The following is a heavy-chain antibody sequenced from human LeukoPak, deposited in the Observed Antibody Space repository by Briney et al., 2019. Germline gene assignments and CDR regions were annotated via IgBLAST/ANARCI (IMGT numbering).Heavy chain of an antibody. Sequence: GGSLRLSCAASGFTVSSNYMSWVRQAPGKGLEWVSVIYSGSSTYYADSVKGRFTISRDNSKNTLYLQMNSLRAEDTAVYYCARDLIAVASSDYYGMDVWGQGTTVTVSS. J-gene: IGHJ6*02. CDR3: ARDLIAVASSDYYGMDV. V-gene: IGHV3-66*01. CDR2: IYSGSST. D-gene: IGHD6-19*01. CDR1: GFTVSSNY.